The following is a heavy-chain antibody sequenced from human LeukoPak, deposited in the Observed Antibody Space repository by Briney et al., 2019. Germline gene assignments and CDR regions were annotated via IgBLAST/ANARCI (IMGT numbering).Heavy chain of an antibody. CDR1: GFTFSSYW. V-gene: IGHV3-74*01. D-gene: IGHD3-10*01. J-gene: IGHJ4*02. CDR3: ARTYYYGSGSYPVDY. CDR2: INSDGSST. Sequence: LRLXCXASGFTFSSYWMHWVRQAPGKGLVWVSRINSDGSSTSYADSVKGRFTISRDNAKNTLYLQMNSLRAEDTAVYYCARTYYYGSGSYPVDYWGQGTLVTVSS.